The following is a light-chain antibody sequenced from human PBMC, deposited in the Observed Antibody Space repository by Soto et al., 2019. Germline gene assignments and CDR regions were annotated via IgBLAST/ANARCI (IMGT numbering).Light chain of an antibody. CDR2: GAS. V-gene: IGKV3-15*01. Sequence: ETVLTQSPGTLSLSPGERATLSCRASQSVSSKLAWYQQKPGQAPRLLIYGASTRATGIPARFSGSGSGTEFTLTISSLQSEDFAVYYCHQYNFWPTFGQGTKVDIK. CDR3: HQYNFWPT. J-gene: IGKJ1*01. CDR1: QSVSSK.